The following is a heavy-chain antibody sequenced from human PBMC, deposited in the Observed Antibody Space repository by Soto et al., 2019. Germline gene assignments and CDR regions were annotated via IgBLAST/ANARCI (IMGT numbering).Heavy chain of an antibody. V-gene: IGHV4-59*01. CDR1: GGSISSYY. Sequence: SETLSLTCTVSGGSISSYYWSWIRQPPGKGLEWIGYIYYSGSTNYNPSLKSRVTISVDTSKNQFSLKLSSVTAADTAVYYCARLTDYGFPYYYYGMDVWGQGTTVTVSS. CDR2: IYYSGST. CDR3: ARLTDYGFPYYYYGMDV. J-gene: IGHJ6*02. D-gene: IGHD3-16*01.